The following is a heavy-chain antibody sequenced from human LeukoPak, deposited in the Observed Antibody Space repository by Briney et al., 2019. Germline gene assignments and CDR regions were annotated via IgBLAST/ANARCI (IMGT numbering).Heavy chain of an antibody. CDR3: TTGNFGPY. D-gene: IGHD3-10*01. Sequence: GGSLRLSCAASGFTFSDAWMNWVRQAPGKGLEWVGRIKRKTEGGATDYAGPVKGRFTISRDDSKNTLFLHVDSLKTEDTAVYYCTTGNFGPYWGQGTLVTVSS. CDR1: GFTFSDAW. V-gene: IGHV3-15*07. J-gene: IGHJ4*02. CDR2: IKRKTEGGAT.